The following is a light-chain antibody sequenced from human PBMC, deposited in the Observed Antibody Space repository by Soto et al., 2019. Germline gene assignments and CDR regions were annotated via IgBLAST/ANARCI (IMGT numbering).Light chain of an antibody. V-gene: IGKV1-27*01. Sequence: DIQMTQSPSSLSASVGDRVTITCRASQGIRNFLAWYQQKPGKVPKLLIYAASTLQSGVPSLFSGSGSGTDFTLTISSLQPEDVATYYCQKYNRAPLTFGGGTKVDI. CDR1: QGIRNF. CDR2: AAS. J-gene: IGKJ4*01. CDR3: QKYNRAPLT.